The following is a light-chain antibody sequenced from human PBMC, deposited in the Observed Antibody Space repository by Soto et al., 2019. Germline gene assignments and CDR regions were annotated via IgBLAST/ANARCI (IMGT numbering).Light chain of an antibody. J-gene: IGLJ3*02. CDR2: GNN. V-gene: IGLV1-40*01. CDR3: QSYDTSLSEV. Sequence: QSVLTQPPSVSGAPGQRVTISCTGNSSNIGAGYDVHWYQQLPETAPKLLIYGNNNRPSGVPDRFFGSKSGTSASLAITGLQAEDEAGYYCQSYDTSLSEVFGGGTKVTVL. CDR1: SSNIGAGYD.